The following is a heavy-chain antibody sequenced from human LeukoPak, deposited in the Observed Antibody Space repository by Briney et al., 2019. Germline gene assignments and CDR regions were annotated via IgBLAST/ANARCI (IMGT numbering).Heavy chain of an antibody. J-gene: IGHJ3*02. Sequence: VASVKVSCKASGYTFTSYGISWVRQAPGQGLEWMGWINPNSGGTNYAQKFQGRVTMTRDTSISTAYMELSRLRSDDTAVYYCARAPPVAPRGAFDIWGQGTMVTVSS. CDR2: INPNSGGT. CDR3: ARAPPVAPRGAFDI. CDR1: GYTFTSYG. D-gene: IGHD6-19*01. V-gene: IGHV1-2*02.